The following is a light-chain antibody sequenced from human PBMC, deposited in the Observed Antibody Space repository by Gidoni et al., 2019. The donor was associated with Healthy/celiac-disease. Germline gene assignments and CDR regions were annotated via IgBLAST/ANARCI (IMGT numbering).Light chain of an antibody. Sequence: SERTQDCALSVALGQTVRITCPGDSLRSYYASWYQQKPGQAPVLVIYGKTNRPSGIPDRFSGSSSGNTASLTITGAQAEDEADYYCNSRDSSGNHVFGTGTKLTVL. CDR2: GKT. CDR3: NSRDSSGNHV. J-gene: IGLJ1*01. V-gene: IGLV3-19*01. CDR1: SLRSYY.